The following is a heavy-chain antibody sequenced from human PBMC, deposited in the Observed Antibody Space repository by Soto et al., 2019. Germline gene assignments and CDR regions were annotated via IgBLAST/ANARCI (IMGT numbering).Heavy chain of an antibody. J-gene: IGHJ4*02. Sequence: QVLLQESGPGLVQPSGTLSLSCAVSGGSISSNYFWGWVRQPPGKGLEWVGDISHSGSVNYNPSLQSRVTISIDKSKNQFSLKLNSVTAADTAVYYCARSFGWYAIDYWGQGTLVIVSS. CDR1: GGSISSNYF. D-gene: IGHD6-19*01. V-gene: IGHV4-4*02. CDR2: ISHSGSV. CDR3: ARSFGWYAIDY.